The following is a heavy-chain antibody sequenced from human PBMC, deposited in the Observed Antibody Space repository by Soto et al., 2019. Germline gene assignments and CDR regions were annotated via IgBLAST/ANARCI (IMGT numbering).Heavy chain of an antibody. CDR1: GFTFDDYA. Sequence: GGSLRLSCAASGFTFDDYAMHWVRQAPGKGLEWVSGISWNSGSIGYADSVKGRFTISRDNAKNSLYLQMNSLRAEDTALYYCAKARSGWHLRGDAFDIWGQGTMVTVSS. CDR3: AKARSGWHLRGDAFDI. D-gene: IGHD6-19*01. V-gene: IGHV3-9*01. J-gene: IGHJ3*02. CDR2: ISWNSGSI.